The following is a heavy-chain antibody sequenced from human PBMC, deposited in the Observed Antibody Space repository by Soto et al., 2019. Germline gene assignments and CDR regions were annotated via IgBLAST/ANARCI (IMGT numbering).Heavy chain of an antibody. CDR2: ISSSGGST. CDR3: AKDRGDYYGSGNYYNY. V-gene: IGHV3-23*01. J-gene: IGHJ4*02. Sequence: EVQLLESGGGLVQPGGSLRLSCAASGFTFSSYAMIWVRQAPGKGLEWVSTISSSGGSTYYADSVKGRFTISRDNSKNTLYLQMNSLRAEDTAVYYCAKDRGDYYGSGNYYNYWGQGTLVTVSS. CDR1: GFTFSSYA. D-gene: IGHD3-10*01.